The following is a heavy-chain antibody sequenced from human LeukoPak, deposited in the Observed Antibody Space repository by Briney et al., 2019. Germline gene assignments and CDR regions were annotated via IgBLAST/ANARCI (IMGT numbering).Heavy chain of an antibody. D-gene: IGHD2-2*01. V-gene: IGHV4-59*08. Sequence: SETLSLTCTVSGGSISSYYWSWIRQPPGKGLEWIGYIYYSGSTNYNPSLKGRVTISQDTSKTQFSLKLSSVTAADTAVYDCARHRVAYCSSAGCPRGPYYFDYWGQGTLVTVSS. J-gene: IGHJ4*02. CDR2: IYYSGST. CDR3: ARHRVAYCSSAGCPRGPYYFDY. CDR1: GGSISSYY.